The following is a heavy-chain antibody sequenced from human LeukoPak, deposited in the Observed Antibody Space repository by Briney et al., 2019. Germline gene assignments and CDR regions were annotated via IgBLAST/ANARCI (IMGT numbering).Heavy chain of an antibody. CDR3: AGSRDGYDFWSGSSN. CDR2: IYYSGST. V-gene: IGHV4-59*01. J-gene: IGHJ4*02. CDR1: GGSISSYY. Sequence: SETLSLTCTVSGGSISSYYWSWIRQPPGKGLEWIGYIYYSGSTNHNPSLKSRVTISVDTSKNQFSLRLSSVTAADSAVYYCAGSRDGYDFWSGSSNWGQGTLVTVSS. D-gene: IGHD3-3*01.